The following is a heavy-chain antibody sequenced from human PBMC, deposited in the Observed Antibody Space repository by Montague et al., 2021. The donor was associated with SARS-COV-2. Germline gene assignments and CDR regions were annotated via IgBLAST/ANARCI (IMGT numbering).Heavy chain of an antibody. CDR3: AHRTGIDAASNYYRFDP. CDR1: GFSLSTSGMG. Sequence: PALVKPTQTLTLTCTFSGFSLSTSGMGVGWIRQPPGKALEWLALIYWDDDKHYSPSLKSRLTIPKDTSKNQVLLTMTNMDPVDTATYYCAHRTGIDAASNYYRFDPWGQGTMVTVSS. J-gene: IGHJ5*02. D-gene: IGHD6-13*01. CDR2: IYWDDDK. V-gene: IGHV2-5*08.